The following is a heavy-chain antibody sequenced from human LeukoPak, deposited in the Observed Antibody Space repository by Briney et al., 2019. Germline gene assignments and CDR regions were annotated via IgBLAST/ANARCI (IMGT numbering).Heavy chain of an antibody. CDR3: AKDGDDCIDF. J-gene: IGHJ4*02. D-gene: IGHD3-22*01. Sequence: GGSLRPSCAASGFTFSIHGMHWVRQAPGKGLEWVAFIRYDGGNQYYADSVKGRFTISRDNSKNTMSLQMNSLRAEDTAVYYCAKDGDDCIDFWGQGTLVTVSS. CDR1: GFTFSIHG. CDR2: IRYDGGNQ. V-gene: IGHV3-30*02.